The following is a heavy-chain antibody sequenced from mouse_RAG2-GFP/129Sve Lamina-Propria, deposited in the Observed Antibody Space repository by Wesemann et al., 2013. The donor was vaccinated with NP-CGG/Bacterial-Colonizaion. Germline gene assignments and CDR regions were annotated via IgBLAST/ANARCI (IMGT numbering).Heavy chain of an antibody. CDR1: GIDFSRYW. CDR3: ARPGNYAWFAY. V-gene: IGHV4-1*01. CDR2: INPDSSTI. Sequence: EVKLLQSGGGLVQPGGSLKLSCAASGIDFSRYWMSWVRRAPGKGLEWIGEINPDSSTINYAPSLKDKFIISRDNAKNTLYLQMSKVRSEDTALYYCARPGNYAWFAYWGPRGLWSLSLQ. D-gene: IGHD2-1*01. J-gene: IGHJ3*01.